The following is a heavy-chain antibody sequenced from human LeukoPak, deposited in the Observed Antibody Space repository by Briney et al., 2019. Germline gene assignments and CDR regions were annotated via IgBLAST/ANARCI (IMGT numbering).Heavy chain of an antibody. Sequence: PGGSLRLSCAASGFTFSSYGMHWVRQAPGKGLEWVAVISYDGSNKYYADSVKGRFTISRDNSKNTLYLQMNSLRDEDTAVYYCAKAGDYVVWDFDYWGQGTLVTVSS. CDR2: ISYDGSNK. CDR3: AKAGDYVVWDFDY. D-gene: IGHD4-17*01. CDR1: GFTFSSYG. V-gene: IGHV3-30*18. J-gene: IGHJ4*02.